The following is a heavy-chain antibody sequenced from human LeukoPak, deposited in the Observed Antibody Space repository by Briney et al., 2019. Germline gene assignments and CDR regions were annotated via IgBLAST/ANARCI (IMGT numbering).Heavy chain of an antibody. Sequence: GGSLRLSCAASGFTFSSYSMNWVRQAPGKGLEWVSSISSSSSYIYYADSVKGRFTISRDNAKNSLYLQMNSLGAEDTAVYYCAKDAGPGEFDYWGQGTLVTVSS. V-gene: IGHV3-21*01. D-gene: IGHD7-27*01. J-gene: IGHJ4*02. CDR2: ISSSSSYI. CDR1: GFTFSSYS. CDR3: AKDAGPGEFDY.